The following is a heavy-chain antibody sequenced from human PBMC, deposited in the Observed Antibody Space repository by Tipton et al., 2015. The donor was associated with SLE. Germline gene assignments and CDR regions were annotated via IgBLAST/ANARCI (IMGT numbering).Heavy chain of an antibody. Sequence: LRLSCTVSGGSISSYYWSWIRQPPGKGLEWIGSIYYSGSTYYNPSLKSRVTISVDTSKNQFSLKLSSVTAADTAVYYCARVSSITIFGVVTRWFDPWGQGTLVTVSS. J-gene: IGHJ5*02. CDR3: ARVSSITIFGVVTRWFDP. CDR1: GGSISSYY. D-gene: IGHD3-3*01. CDR2: IYYSGST. V-gene: IGHV4-59*01.